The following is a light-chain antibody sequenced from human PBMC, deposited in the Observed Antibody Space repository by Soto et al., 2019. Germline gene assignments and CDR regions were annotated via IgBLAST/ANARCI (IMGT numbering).Light chain of an antibody. J-gene: IGKJ1*01. Sequence: EIVLTQSPGTLSLSPGERATLSCRASQSVNSSYLAWHQQKLGQAPRLLIYGASSRAPGIPDRFSGGGSGTDFTLTISGLEPGDFAVYYCQQYGSSSWTFGQGTKVEIK. V-gene: IGKV3-20*01. CDR1: QSVNSSY. CDR3: QQYGSSSWT. CDR2: GAS.